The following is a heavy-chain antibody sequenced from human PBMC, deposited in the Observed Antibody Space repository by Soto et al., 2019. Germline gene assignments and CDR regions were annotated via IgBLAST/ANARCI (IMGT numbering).Heavy chain of an antibody. CDR3: ARDRLISGSYYYAFDI. D-gene: IGHD1-26*01. CDR2: ISSSSSYI. Sequence: GGSLRLSCAASGFPFSSYLMTWVRQAPGKGLEWVSSISSSSSYIYYADSVKGRFTISRDNAKNSLYLQMNSLRAEDTAVYYCARDRLISGSYYYAFDIWGQGTMVTVAS. V-gene: IGHV3-21*01. CDR1: GFPFSSYL. J-gene: IGHJ3*02.